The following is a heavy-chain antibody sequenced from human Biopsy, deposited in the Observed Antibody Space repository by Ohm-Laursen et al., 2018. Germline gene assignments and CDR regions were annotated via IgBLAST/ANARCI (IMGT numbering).Heavy chain of an antibody. J-gene: IGHJ3*02. CDR3: ARDLHAREHRWGSSTGTFDM. Sequence: LSLPCSISGGSFRDPFSFYYWNWPRLSPDKGLEWIGYVYYTGTTSYHPSLKSRLTLSLDMDTSRDQLSLKLTSVTAADSAVYFCARDLHAREHRWGSSTGTFDMWGQGTVVTVSS. CDR2: VYYTGTT. D-gene: IGHD1/OR15-1a*01. V-gene: IGHV4-61*08. CDR1: GGSFRDPFSFYY.